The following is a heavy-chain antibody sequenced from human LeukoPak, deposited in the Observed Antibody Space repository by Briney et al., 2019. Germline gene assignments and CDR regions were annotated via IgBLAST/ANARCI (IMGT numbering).Heavy chain of an antibody. V-gene: IGHV3-21*01. CDR1: GFTFSSYS. J-gene: IGHJ4*02. CDR2: ISSSSSYI. D-gene: IGHD1-26*01. Sequence: GSLRLSCAAYGFTFSSYSMNWVRQAPGKGLEWVSSISSSSSYIYYADSVKGRFTISRDNAKNSLYLQMNSLRAEDTAVYYCARVPIVGASPFDYWGQGTLVTVSS. CDR3: ARVPIVGASPFDY.